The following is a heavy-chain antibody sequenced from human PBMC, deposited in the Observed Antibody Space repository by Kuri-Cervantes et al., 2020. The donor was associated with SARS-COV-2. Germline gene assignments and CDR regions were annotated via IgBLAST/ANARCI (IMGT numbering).Heavy chain of an antibody. CDR1: GYTLTEVS. J-gene: IGHJ3*02. CDR2: FDPEDGET. D-gene: IGHD5-24*01. Sequence: ASVKVSCKVSGYTLTEVSMHWVRQAPGKGLEWMGCFDPEDGETIYAQKFQGRVTMTEDTSTDTAYMELSSLRSEDTAVYYCARCVRTPGYDAFDIWGQGTMVTVSS. V-gene: IGHV1-24*01. CDR3: ARCVRTPGYDAFDI.